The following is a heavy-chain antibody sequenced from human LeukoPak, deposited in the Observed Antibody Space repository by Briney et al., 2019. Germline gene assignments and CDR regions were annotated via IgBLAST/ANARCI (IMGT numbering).Heavy chain of an antibody. J-gene: IGHJ4*02. V-gene: IGHV3-30*18. CDR3: AKEDIDILTGYYSLDY. Sequence: GTSLRLSCAASGFTFSTYGIHWVRQAPGKGLEWVAVISYDGSSKYYADSVKGRFTISRDNSKNTLYLQMNSLRAEDTAVYYCAKEDIDILTGYYSLDYWGQGALVTVSS. CDR1: GFTFSTYG. CDR2: ISYDGSSK. D-gene: IGHD3-9*01.